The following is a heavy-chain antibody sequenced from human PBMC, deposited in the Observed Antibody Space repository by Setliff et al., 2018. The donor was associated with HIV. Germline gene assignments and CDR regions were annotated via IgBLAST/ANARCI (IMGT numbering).Heavy chain of an antibody. CDR1: GGSFNGYY. CDR2: INHSGST. J-gene: IGHJ4*02. Sequence: PSETLSLTCAVYGGSFNGYYWSWIRQPPGKGLEWIGEINHSGSTNYNPSLKSRVTISVDTSKNQFSLKLSSVTAADTAVYYCARVQVSGTYPIDYWGQGTLVTVSS. D-gene: IGHD3-10*01. CDR3: ARVQVSGTYPIDY. V-gene: IGHV4-34*01.